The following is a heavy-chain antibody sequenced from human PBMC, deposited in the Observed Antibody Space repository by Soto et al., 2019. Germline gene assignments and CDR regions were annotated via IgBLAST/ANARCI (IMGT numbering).Heavy chain of an antibody. D-gene: IGHD3-3*01. J-gene: IGHJ4*02. CDR3: VRDLSILRFLEWFPYYFDY. V-gene: IGHV1-3*01. CDR1: GYTFTSYA. Sequence: ASVKVSCKASGYTFTSYAMHWVRQAPGQRLNWMGWINAGNGNTKYSQKFQGRVTITRDTSASTAYMEMSSLRSEDTAVYYCVRDLSILRFLEWFPYYFDYWGQGTLVTVSS. CDR2: INAGNGNT.